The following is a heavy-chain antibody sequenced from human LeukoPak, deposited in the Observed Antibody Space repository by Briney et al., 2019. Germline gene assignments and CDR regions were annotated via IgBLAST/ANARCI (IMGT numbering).Heavy chain of an antibody. V-gene: IGHV3-74*01. Sequence: GGSLRLSCAASGFTFSSYWMHWVRQAPGKGLVWVSRIKSDGSSTSYADSVKGRFTISRDNATDTQYLQMHSLRVEDAAVYYCATTYGYGGNSIGPFDCWGQGTLVTVSS. CDR3: ATTYGYGGNSIGPFDC. CDR2: IKSDGSST. CDR1: GFTFSSYW. D-gene: IGHD4-23*01. J-gene: IGHJ4*02.